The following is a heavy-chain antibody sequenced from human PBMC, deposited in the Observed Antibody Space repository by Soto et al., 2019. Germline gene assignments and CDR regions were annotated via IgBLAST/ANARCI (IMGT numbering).Heavy chain of an antibody. V-gene: IGHV3-30-3*01. Sequence: GGSLRLSCAASGFTFSSNAMHWVRQAPGKGLEWVAVISYDGSNKYYADSVKGRFTISRDNAKNSLYLQMNSLRDEDTAVYYCAREGVAPYYYYGMDVWGQGTTVTVSS. CDR3: AREGVAPYYYYGMDV. CDR1: GFTFSSNA. D-gene: IGHD5-12*01. CDR2: ISYDGSNK. J-gene: IGHJ6*02.